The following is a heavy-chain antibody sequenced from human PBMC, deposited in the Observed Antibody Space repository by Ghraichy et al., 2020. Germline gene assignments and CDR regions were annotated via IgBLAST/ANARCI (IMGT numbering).Heavy chain of an antibody. CDR2: ISGSGSGT. V-gene: IGHV3-23*01. CDR3: AKDGWFNITWYYYFDY. CDR1: GFTFSSYA. Sequence: LSLTCAASGFTFSSYAMSWVRQAPGKGLEWVSTISGSGSGTYYADSVKGRFTISRDISKATLYLQLNSLRADDTAVYYCAKDGWFNITWYYYFDYWGQGTLVTVSS. D-gene: IGHD2-15*01. J-gene: IGHJ4*02.